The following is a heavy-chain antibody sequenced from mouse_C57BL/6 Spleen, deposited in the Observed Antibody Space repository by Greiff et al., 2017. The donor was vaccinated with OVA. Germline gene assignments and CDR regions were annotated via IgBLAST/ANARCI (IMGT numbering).Heavy chain of an antibody. CDR1: GYTFTSYG. CDR3: ASSDDYDAWFAY. V-gene: IGHV1-81*01. Sequence: QVQLQQSGAELARPGASVKLSCKASGYTFTSYGISWVKQRTGQGLEWIGEIYPRSGNTYYNEKFKGKATLTADKSSSTAYMELRSLTSEDSAVYFCASSDDYDAWFAYWGQGTLVTVSA. D-gene: IGHD2-4*01. CDR2: IYPRSGNT. J-gene: IGHJ3*01.